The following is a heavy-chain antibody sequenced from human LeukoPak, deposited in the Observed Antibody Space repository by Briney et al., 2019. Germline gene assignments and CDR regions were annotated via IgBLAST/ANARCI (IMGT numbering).Heavy chain of an antibody. Sequence: GGSLRLSCAASGFTFSSYWMHWVRQVPGKGLVWVARINPGGSSITYADSVKGRFTISRDNAKNTLYLQIDSLRAEDTGVYYCARSNQADDYWGQGTLVTVSS. V-gene: IGHV3-74*01. CDR3: ARSNQADDY. CDR2: INPGGSSI. D-gene: IGHD1-14*01. CDR1: GFTFSSYW. J-gene: IGHJ4*02.